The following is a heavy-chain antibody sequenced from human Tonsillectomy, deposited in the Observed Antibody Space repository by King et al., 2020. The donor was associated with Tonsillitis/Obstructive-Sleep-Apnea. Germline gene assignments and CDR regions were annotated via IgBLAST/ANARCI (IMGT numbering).Heavy chain of an antibody. Sequence: QLQESGPGLVKPSETLSLTCTVSGGSISSSGYYWGWIRQPPGKGLEWIGGIYYSGSTYHNPSLKSRVTISVDTSKNQFSLKLSSVTAADTAVYYCARSSTSLNWFDPWGQGTLVTVSS. J-gene: IGHJ5*02. CDR3: ARSSTSLNWFDP. CDR2: IYYSGST. D-gene: IGHD2-2*01. CDR1: GGSISSSGYY. V-gene: IGHV4-39*01.